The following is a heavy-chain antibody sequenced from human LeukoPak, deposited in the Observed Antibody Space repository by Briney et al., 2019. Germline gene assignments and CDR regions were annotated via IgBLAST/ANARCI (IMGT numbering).Heavy chain of an antibody. V-gene: IGHV3-7*01. CDR1: GFTFSTYW. D-gene: IGHD3-3*01. J-gene: IGHJ2*01. CDR2: INQDGSEK. CDR3: ARLHYDFWSGYQIGYFDL. Sequence: GGSLRLSCAASGFTFSTYWMSWVRQAPGKGLEWVANINQDGSEKYFVESVKGRFTISRDNAKNSLYLQMNSLRAEDTTLYLCARLHYDFWSGYQIGYFDLWGRGTLVTVSS.